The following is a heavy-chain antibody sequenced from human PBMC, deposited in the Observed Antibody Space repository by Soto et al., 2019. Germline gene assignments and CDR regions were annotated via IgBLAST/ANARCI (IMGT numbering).Heavy chain of an antibody. CDR1: GGSISSGGYS. J-gene: IGHJ6*02. CDR3: ARASYDFWSGYTNYGMDV. D-gene: IGHD3-3*01. V-gene: IGHV4-30-2*01. Sequence: SETLSLTCAVSGGSISSGGYSWSWIRQPPGKGLEWNGYIYHSGNTYYNPTLQSRVTISIARYKHQLSLNPMSVTAAGTAVYYGARASYDFWSGYTNYGMDVWGQGTTVTVSS. CDR2: IYHSGNT.